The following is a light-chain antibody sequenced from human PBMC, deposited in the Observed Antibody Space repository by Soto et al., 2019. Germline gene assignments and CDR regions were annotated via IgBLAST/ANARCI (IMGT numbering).Light chain of an antibody. CDR3: ETWDSNTRV. CDR2: LEGSGSY. CDR1: SAHSSYI. V-gene: IGLV4-60*03. J-gene: IGLJ1*01. Sequence: QPVLTQSSSASASLGSSVKLTCTLSSAHSSYIIAWHQQQPGKAPRYLMKLEGSGSYNKGSGVPDRFSGSSSGADRYLTISNLQSEDEADYYCETWDSNTRVFGTGTKVTVL.